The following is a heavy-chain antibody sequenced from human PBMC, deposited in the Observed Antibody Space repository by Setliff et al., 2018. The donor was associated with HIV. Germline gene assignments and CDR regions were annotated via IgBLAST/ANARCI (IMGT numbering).Heavy chain of an antibody. J-gene: IGHJ4*02. Sequence: GASVKVPCKASGGRISNFAISWVRQAPGQGLEWMGGIITIYGTPIYAQKFPGGVTITADESTSTAYMELSSLRAEDTAEYYCAKELAASGLGYFDSWGRGILVTVSS. CDR1: GGRISNFA. D-gene: IGHD3-22*01. CDR2: IITIYGTP. V-gene: IGHV1-69*13. CDR3: AKELAASGLGYFDS.